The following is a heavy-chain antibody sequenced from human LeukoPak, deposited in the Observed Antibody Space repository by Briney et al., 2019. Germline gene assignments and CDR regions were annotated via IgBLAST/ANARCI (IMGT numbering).Heavy chain of an antibody. CDR2: IYTDGTTK. Sequence: PRGSLTLSCAASGFALSRYWMHWIRQAPGKGLVWVSAIYTDGTTKRYADSVKGRFTISRDNAKNTLYLQMNSLSVEDTAVYYCASLVVTDDWAFDIWGQGTMVTVSS. CDR3: ASLVVTDDWAFDI. V-gene: IGHV3-74*01. CDR1: GFALSRYW. D-gene: IGHD2-21*02. J-gene: IGHJ3*02.